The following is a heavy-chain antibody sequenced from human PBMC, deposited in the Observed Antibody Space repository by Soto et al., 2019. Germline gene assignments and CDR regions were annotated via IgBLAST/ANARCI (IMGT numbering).Heavy chain of an antibody. V-gene: IGHV1-69*13. CDR3: ARDLDAHGWFDP. CDR2: IIPIFGTA. D-gene: IGHD1-1*01. J-gene: IGHJ5*02. CDR1: GGTFSSYA. Sequence: GASVKVSCKASGGTFSSYAISWVRQAPGQGLEWMGGIIPIFGTANYAQKFQGRVTITADESTSTAYMELSSLRSEDTAVYYCARDLDAHGWFDPWGQGTLVTVSS.